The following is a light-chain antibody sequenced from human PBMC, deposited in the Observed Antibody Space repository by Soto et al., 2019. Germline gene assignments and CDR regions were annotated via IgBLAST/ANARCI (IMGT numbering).Light chain of an antibody. CDR3: SSYTDRNNLV. CDR2: DVS. J-gene: IGLJ1*01. V-gene: IGLV2-8*01. Sequence: QSVLTQSPSASGSPGQSVTISCTGTSIDIGGYDSVSWYQQHPGKAPKVMIYDVSKRPSGVPDRFSGSKSGNTASLTVSALQAEDEADYYCSSYTDRNNLVFGTGT. CDR1: SIDIGGYDS.